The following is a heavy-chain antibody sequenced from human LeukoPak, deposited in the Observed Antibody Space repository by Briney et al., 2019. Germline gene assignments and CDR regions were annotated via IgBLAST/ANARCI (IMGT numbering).Heavy chain of an antibody. J-gene: IGHJ4*02. CDR2: ISSSGSYI. CDR3: ARSDEVVPADYDY. V-gene: IGHV3-21*01. CDR1: RFTFSSYS. Sequence: GSLRLSCAASRFTFSSYSMNWVRQAPGKGLEWVSSISSSGSYIYYADSVKGRFTISRDNAKNSLYLQMNSLRAEDTAVYYCARSDEVVPADYDYWGQGTLVTVSS. D-gene: IGHD2-2*01.